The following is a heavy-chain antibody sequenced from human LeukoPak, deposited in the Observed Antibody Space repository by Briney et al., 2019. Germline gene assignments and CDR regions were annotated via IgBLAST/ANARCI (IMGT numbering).Heavy chain of an antibody. V-gene: IGHV4-38-2*02. CDR1: GYSISSGYY. D-gene: IGHD1-1*01. Sequence: SETLSLTCTVSGYSISSGYYWAWIRQPPGKGLEWIGSIYHSGSTYYNPSLKSRVTISIDTSKSQFSLKLSSVTAADTAVYYCARLQGRVQGRHAFDIWGQGTMVTVSS. J-gene: IGHJ3*02. CDR3: ARLQGRVQGRHAFDI. CDR2: IYHSGST.